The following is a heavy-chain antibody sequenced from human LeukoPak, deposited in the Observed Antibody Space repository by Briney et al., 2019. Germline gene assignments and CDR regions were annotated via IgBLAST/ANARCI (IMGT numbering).Heavy chain of an antibody. CDR1: GGSISSGGYS. J-gene: IGHJ6*03. Sequence: SETLSLTCAVSGGSISSGGYSWNWIRQSPGKGLEWIGYIYYNGSTYYNPSLKSRVTISVDTSKNQFSLKLSSVTAADTAVYYCARGIAAAGSVYYYYYMDVWGKGTTVTISS. CDR3: ARGIAAAGSVYYYYYMDV. CDR2: IYYNGST. D-gene: IGHD6-13*01. V-gene: IGHV4-30-4*07.